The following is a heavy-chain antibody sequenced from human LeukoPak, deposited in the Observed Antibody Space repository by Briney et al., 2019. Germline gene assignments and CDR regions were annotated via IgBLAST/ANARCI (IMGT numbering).Heavy chain of an antibody. CDR3: ARVVRYFDDYYYMDV. CDR2: IIPIFGTA. CDR1: GGTFSSYA. D-gene: IGHD3-9*01. V-gene: IGHV1-69*13. Sequence: ASVKVSCKASGGTFSSYAISWVRQAPGQGLEWMGGIIPIFGTANYAQKFQGRVTITADESTSTAYMELSSLRSEDTAVYYCARVVRYFDDYYYMDVWAKGTTVTVSS. J-gene: IGHJ6*03.